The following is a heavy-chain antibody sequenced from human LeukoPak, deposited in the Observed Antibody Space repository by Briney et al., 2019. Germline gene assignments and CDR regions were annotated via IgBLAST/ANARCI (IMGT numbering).Heavy chain of an antibody. CDR1: GGSISNYY. V-gene: IGHV4-4*07. CDR2: IYNSGST. CDR3: ARDSKDSYFHY. J-gene: IGHJ4*02. Sequence: SETLSLTCTVSGGSISNYYWTWIRQPAGKGLEWIGRIYNSGSTDYSPSLKSRVTMSADTSKNQFSLKVTSVTAADTAVYYCARDSKDSYFHYWGQGTLVTVSS.